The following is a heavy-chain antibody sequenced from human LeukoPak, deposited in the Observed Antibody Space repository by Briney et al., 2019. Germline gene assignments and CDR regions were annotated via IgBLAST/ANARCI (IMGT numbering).Heavy chain of an antibody. V-gene: IGHV3-11*01. CDR2: ISGNGNTM. D-gene: IGHD2-2*01. Sequence: GGSLRLSCAASGFAFSDYYMSWIRQAPGKGLEWVSYISGNGNTMYYAASVKGRFTISRDNPKDSVHLQMNSLRAEDTAVYYCARQACSSSTCYRPLDPWGLGTLVTVSS. J-gene: IGHJ5*02. CDR3: ARQACSSSTCYRPLDP. CDR1: GFAFSDYY.